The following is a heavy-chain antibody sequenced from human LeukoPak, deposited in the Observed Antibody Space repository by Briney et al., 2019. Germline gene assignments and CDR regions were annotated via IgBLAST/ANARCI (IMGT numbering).Heavy chain of an antibody. D-gene: IGHD2-15*01. CDR1: GFTFNRYS. J-gene: IGHJ5*02. CDR2: IISSSSYI. Sequence: GGSLRLLCAASGFTFNRYSMSWVPQAPGKGLEGVSSIISSSSYIYYADSVKGRFTISRDNAKNSLYLQMNSLRAEDTAVYYCARDVVGVDRWFDPWGQGTLVTVSS. V-gene: IGHV3-21*01. CDR3: ARDVVGVDRWFDP.